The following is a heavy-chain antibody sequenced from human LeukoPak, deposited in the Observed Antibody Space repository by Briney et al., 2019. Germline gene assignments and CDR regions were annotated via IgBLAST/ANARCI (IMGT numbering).Heavy chain of an antibody. D-gene: IGHD5-24*01. CDR3: AKEVGLEMGTHSEMFYLDY. J-gene: IGHJ4*02. CDR2: IRFDGSKK. Sequence: PGGSLRLSCVASGFIFSTFGMHWVRQAPGKGLEWVSFIRFDGSKKYFADSVKGRFTVSRDNFKNTLYLQMNSLRLEDTAVYYCAKEVGLEMGTHSEMFYLDYWGQGTLVTVSS. CDR1: GFIFSTFG. V-gene: IGHV3-30*02.